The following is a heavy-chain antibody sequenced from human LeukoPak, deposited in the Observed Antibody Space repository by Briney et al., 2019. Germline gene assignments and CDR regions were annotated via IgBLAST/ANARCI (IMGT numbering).Heavy chain of an antibody. V-gene: IGHV1-46*01. CDR1: GYTFTSYY. CDR2: INPSGGST. CDR3: ARIDYGDTFDY. Sequence: RASVKVSCKASGYTFTSYYMHWVRQAPGQGLEWMGIINPSGGSTSYEQKFQGRVTMTRDTSTSTVYMELSSLRSEDTAVYYCARIDYGDTFDYWGQGTLVTVSS. J-gene: IGHJ4*02. D-gene: IGHD4-17*01.